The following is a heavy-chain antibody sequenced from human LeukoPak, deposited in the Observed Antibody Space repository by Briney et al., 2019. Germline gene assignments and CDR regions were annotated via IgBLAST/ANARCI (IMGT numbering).Heavy chain of an antibody. Sequence: SETLSLTCAVYGGSFSGYYWSWIRQPPGKGLEWIGEINHSGSTSYNPSLKSRVTISVDTSKNQFSLKLSSVTAADTAVYYCARGGRVESTAARRFDYWGQGTLVTVSS. CDR3: ARGGRVESTAARRFDY. J-gene: IGHJ4*02. D-gene: IGHD6-6*01. V-gene: IGHV4-34*01. CDR1: GGSFSGYY. CDR2: INHSGST.